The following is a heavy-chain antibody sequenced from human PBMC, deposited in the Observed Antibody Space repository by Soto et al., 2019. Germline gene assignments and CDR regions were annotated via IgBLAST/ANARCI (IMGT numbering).Heavy chain of an antibody. CDR2: IYYSGST. V-gene: IGHV4-31*03. D-gene: IGHD3-22*01. CDR1: GGSISRGAHY. CDR3: ASTTTYYYDSSGYPFDY. Sequence: SETLSLNCPVSGGSISRGAHYWRWIRQHPGKGLEWIGYIYYSGSTYYNPSLKSRVTISVDTSKNQFSLKLSSVTAADTAVYYCASTTTYYYDSSGYPFDYWGQGTLVT. J-gene: IGHJ4*02.